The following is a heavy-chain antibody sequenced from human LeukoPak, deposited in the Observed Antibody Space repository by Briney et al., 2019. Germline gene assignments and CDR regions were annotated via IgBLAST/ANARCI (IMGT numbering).Heavy chain of an antibody. V-gene: IGHV3-23*01. Sequence: GGSLRLSCAGSGFTFSNYAVSWVRQAPGKGPEWVSAISGGGGDTYYAGSVKGRFTISRDNSKNTVFLQMHSLRGEDTAVYYCAKSPYVGDHGGPSAWGQGTLVTVSS. D-gene: IGHD4-23*01. CDR1: GFTFSNYA. CDR3: AKSPYVGDHGGPSA. CDR2: ISGGGGDT. J-gene: IGHJ5*02.